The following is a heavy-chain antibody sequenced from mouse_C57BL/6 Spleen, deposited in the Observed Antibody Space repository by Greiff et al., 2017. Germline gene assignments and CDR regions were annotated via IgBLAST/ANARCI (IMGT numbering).Heavy chain of an antibody. J-gene: IGHJ3*01. CDR2: INPNNGGT. Sequence: VQLQQSGPELVKPGASVKMSCKASGYTFTDYNMHWVKQSHGKSLEWIGYINPNNGGTSFNQKFKGKATLTVNKSSITAYMELRSLTSEDSAVYYCARAYDYDLAWFAYWGQGTLVTVSA. V-gene: IGHV1-22*01. CDR3: ARAYDYDLAWFAY. CDR1: GYTFTDYN. D-gene: IGHD2-4*01.